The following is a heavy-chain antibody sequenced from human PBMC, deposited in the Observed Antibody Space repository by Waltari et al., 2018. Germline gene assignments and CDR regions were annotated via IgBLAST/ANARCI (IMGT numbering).Heavy chain of an antibody. Sequence: EVQLLESAGGLVQPGEARGLSWEASGFSFMGFAMTWVRQAPGEGLECVASISGSGATPFYADSVKGRFTIVRDNSRDTVYLQMNSLRVDDSAVYYCAKGSRGYTNYFFDSWGQGTLVSVSS. CDR2: ISGSGATP. D-gene: IGHD3-16*02. CDR3: AKGSRGYTNYFFDS. CDR1: GFSFMGFA. V-gene: IGHV3-23*01. J-gene: IGHJ4*02.